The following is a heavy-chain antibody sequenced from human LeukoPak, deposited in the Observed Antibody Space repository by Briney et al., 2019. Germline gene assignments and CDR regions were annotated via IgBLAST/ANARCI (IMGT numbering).Heavy chain of an antibody. CDR1: GFTFSSYG. D-gene: IGHD2-21*02. CDR2: ISNNINTI. CDR3: ARGVSHLVSGWHFDL. J-gene: IGHJ2*01. V-gene: IGHV3-48*01. Sequence: PGGSLRLSCAASGFTFSSYGLNWVRQAPGKGLEWVAYISNNINTIHYADSVKGRFTISRDNAKNSVHLQMNSLRAEDTAVYYCARGVSHLVSGWHFDLWGRGTLVTVSS.